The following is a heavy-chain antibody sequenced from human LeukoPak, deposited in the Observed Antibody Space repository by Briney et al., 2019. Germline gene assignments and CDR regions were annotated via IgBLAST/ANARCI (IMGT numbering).Heavy chain of an antibody. V-gene: IGHV3-64D*06. J-gene: IGHJ4*02. Sequence: PGGSLRLSCSASGFIFSSSAMHWVRQAPGNGLEYVSSITSDGGTSYYADSVRGRFTVSRYNSKDTLYLQMTSLRPEDTAVYYCVKDLAGSGDDWGQGTLVTVSS. CDR3: VKDLAGSGDD. CDR2: ITSDGGTS. D-gene: IGHD3-10*01. CDR1: GFIFSSSA.